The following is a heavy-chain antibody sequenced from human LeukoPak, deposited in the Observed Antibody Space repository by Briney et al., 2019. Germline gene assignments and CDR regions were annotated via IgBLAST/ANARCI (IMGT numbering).Heavy chain of an antibody. Sequence: GGSLRLSCAASGFTFNIYWMSWVRQAPGRGLEWVANIKQDGSEKYYVDSVKGRFTISRDNARSSLYLQMNSLRAEDTAVYYCAREVNDYGDYEDYWGQGTLVTVSS. CDR3: AREVNDYGDYEDY. CDR1: GFTFNIYW. D-gene: IGHD4-17*01. V-gene: IGHV3-7*01. CDR2: IKQDGSEK. J-gene: IGHJ4*02.